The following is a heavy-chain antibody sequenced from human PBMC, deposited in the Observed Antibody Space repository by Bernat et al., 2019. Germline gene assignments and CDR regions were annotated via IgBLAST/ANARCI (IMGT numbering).Heavy chain of an antibody. D-gene: IGHD1-1*01. CDR1: GFTFSSYG. J-gene: IGHJ4*02. CDR3: APGDTDDRFDY. Sequence: QVQLVESGGGVVQPGRSLRLSCAASGFTFSSYGMHWVRQAPGKGLEWVAVISYDGSNKYYADSVEGRFTISRDNSKNPLILQMNRLRAEDTAMYCWAPGDTDDRFDYWGQGTLVTVSS. CDR2: ISYDGSNK. V-gene: IGHV3-30*03.